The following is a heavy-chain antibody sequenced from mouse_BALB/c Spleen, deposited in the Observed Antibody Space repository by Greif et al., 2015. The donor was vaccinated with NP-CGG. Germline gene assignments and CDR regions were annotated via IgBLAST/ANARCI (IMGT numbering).Heavy chain of an antibody. D-gene: IGHD1-2*01. CDR2: ISSGSSTI. CDR3: ARGRLSFDY. V-gene: IGHV5-17*02. CDR1: GFTFSSFG. Sequence: EVHLVESGGGLVQPGGSRKLSCAASGFTFSSFGMHWVRQAPEKGLEWVAYISSGSSTIYYADTVKGRFTISRDNPKNTLFLQMTSLRSEYTAMYYCARGRLSFDYCGPGTSLTVSS. J-gene: IGHJ2*02.